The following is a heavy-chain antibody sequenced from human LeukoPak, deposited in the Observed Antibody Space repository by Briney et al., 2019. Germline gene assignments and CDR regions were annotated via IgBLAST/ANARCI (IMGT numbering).Heavy chain of an antibody. D-gene: IGHD3-10*01. J-gene: IGHJ4*02. CDR2: INPSGST. Sequence: PSETLSLTCAVYGGSFSGNNWSWIRQPPGKGLEWIGEINPSGSTNYNPSLKSRVTISIDTPKNQFSLKLSSVTAADTAVYYCARGYGSGSYYTYWGQGTLVTVSS. CDR3: ARGYGSGSYYTY. CDR1: GGSFSGNN. V-gene: IGHV4-34*01.